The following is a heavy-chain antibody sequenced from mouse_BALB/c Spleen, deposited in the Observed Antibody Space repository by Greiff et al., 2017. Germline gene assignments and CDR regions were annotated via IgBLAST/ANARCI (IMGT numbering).Heavy chain of an antibody. CDR2: ISYDGSN. D-gene: IGHD2-4*01. Sequence: EVQLQQSGPGLVKPSQSLSLTCSVTGYSITSGYYWYWIRQFPGNKLEWMGYISYDGSNNYNPSLKNRISITRDTSKNQFFLKLNSVTTEDTATYYCARGGDEYDKGYYAMDYWGQGTSVTVSS. CDR3: ARGGDEYDKGYYAMDY. CDR1: GYSITSGYY. V-gene: IGHV3-6*02. J-gene: IGHJ4*01.